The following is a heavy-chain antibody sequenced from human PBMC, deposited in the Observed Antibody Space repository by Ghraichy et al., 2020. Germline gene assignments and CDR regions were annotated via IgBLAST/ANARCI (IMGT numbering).Heavy chain of an antibody. CDR2: IYYSGAT. Sequence: LEWIGIIYYSGATHCNPSLESRVTLSVDTSKNQLSLKLNSVIAADTAVYYCARSPFTSTAPNWFDPWGQGALVFVSS. D-gene: IGHD2-15*01. V-gene: IGHV4-39*01. J-gene: IGHJ5*02. CDR3: ARSPFTSTAPNWFDP.